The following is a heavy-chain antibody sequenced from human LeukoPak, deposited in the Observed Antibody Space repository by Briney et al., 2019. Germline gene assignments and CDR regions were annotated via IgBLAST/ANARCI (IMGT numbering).Heavy chain of an antibody. CDR1: GYAFISYG. CDR3: ARDRRPYYYDSSGLNYFDY. Sequence: ASVNVSFKASGYAFISYGISWVRQAPGQGLEWMGWISAYNGNTNYVQKLQGSVTMTTDTSTSTAYMELRSLRSDDTAVYYCARDRRPYYYDSSGLNYFDYWGQGTLVTVSS. J-gene: IGHJ4*02. V-gene: IGHV1-18*01. CDR2: ISAYNGNT. D-gene: IGHD3-22*01.